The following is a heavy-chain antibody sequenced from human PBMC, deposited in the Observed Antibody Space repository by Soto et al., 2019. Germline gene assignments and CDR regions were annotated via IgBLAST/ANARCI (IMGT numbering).Heavy chain of an antibody. CDR2: IYYSGST. Sequence: SETLSLTCTVSGSSISSYYWTWIRQPPGKGLEWIGYIYYSGSTNYNPSLKSRVTISVDTSKNQFSLKLSSVTAADTAVYYCARHVKLLWFGELFPDNWFDPWGQGTLVTVSS. V-gene: IGHV4-59*08. CDR3: ARHVKLLWFGELFPDNWFDP. J-gene: IGHJ5*02. CDR1: GSSISSYY. D-gene: IGHD3-10*01.